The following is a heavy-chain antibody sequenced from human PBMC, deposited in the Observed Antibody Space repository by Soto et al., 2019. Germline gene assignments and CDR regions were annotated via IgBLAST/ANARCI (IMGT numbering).Heavy chain of an antibody. D-gene: IGHD5-18*01. CDR3: ARGKPSGYRFGPRNFFYYGLDV. CDR1: GDTMIGFY. CDR2: VYSDGST. J-gene: IGHJ6*02. Sequence: SETLSLTCSVSGDTMIGFYWNWFRQSAGKGLEWIGRVYSDGSTNFHPSLQSRLQMSLDTSKQQFSLSLSSVTAADTAVYFCARGKPSGYRFGPRNFFYYGLDVWGPGTTVTVSS. V-gene: IGHV4-4*07.